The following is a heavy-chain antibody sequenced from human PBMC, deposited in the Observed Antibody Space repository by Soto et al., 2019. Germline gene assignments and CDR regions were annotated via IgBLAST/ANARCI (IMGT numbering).Heavy chain of an antibody. V-gene: IGHV1-46*03. CDR3: ARAATTVTEGYYYYMDV. Sequence: GASVKVSCKASGYTFTSYYMHWVRQAPGQGLEWMGIINPSGGSTSYAQKFQGRVTMTRDTSTSTVYMELSSLRSEDTAVYYCARAATTVTEGYYYYMDVWGKGTTVTVSS. J-gene: IGHJ6*03. CDR2: INPSGGST. D-gene: IGHD4-17*01. CDR1: GYTFTSYY.